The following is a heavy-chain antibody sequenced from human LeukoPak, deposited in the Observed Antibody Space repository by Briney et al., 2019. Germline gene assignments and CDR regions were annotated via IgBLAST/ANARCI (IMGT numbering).Heavy chain of an antibody. CDR3: ARTRAAGGFDY. D-gene: IGHD6-13*01. CDR1: GGSISSSSYY. CDR2: IYYSGST. Sequence: SETLSLTCTVSGGSISSSSYYWGWIRQPPGKGLEWIGSIYYSGSTYYNPPLKSRVTISVDTSKNQFSLKLSSVTAADTAVYYCARTRAAGGFDYWGQGTLVTVSS. V-gene: IGHV4-39*07. J-gene: IGHJ4*02.